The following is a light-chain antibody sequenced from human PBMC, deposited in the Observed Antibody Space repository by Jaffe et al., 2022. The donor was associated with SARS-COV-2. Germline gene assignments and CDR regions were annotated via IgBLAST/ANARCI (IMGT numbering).Light chain of an antibody. CDR1: SSDVGAYNS. V-gene: IGLV2-14*01. CDR2: DVS. CDR3: SSFTKTNTVI. J-gene: IGLJ2*01. Sequence: QSALTQPASVSGSPGQSITISCTGTSSDVGAYNSVSWYQQHPGKAPKVIIFDVSNGPSGVSNRFSGSKSGNTASLTISGLQAEDEADYYCSSFTKTNTVIFGGGTKVAVL.